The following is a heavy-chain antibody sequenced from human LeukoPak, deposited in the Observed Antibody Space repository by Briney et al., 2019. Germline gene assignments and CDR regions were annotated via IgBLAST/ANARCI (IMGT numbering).Heavy chain of an antibody. J-gene: IGHJ4*02. CDR3: ARDRWSARSGYPPFDY. V-gene: IGHV1-3*01. CDR2: INAGNGNT. D-gene: IGHD4-23*01. Sequence: ASVKVSCKASGYTFTSYAMHWVRQAPGQRLEWMGWINAGNGNTKYSQKFQGRVTITRDTSASTAYMELSSLRSEDTAVYYCARDRWSARSGYPPFDYWGQGTLVTVSS. CDR1: GYTFTSYA.